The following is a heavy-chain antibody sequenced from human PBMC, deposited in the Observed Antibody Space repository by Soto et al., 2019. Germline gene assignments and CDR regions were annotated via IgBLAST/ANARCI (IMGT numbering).Heavy chain of an antibody. D-gene: IGHD3-22*01. CDR2: IIPIFVTS. CDR1: GGRFNSSG. J-gene: IGHJ4*02. Sequence: PAEVSCKASGGRFNSSGISWVRQEPGQGLEWVGGIIPIFVTSHYAQKFQGRVTITADESTNTAYMELSSLRAEDTAVYYCARSLDYYDYTGYSTVGVYFDYWGLGTLVTVSS. V-gene: IGHV1-69*13. CDR3: ARSLDYYDYTGYSTVGVYFDY.